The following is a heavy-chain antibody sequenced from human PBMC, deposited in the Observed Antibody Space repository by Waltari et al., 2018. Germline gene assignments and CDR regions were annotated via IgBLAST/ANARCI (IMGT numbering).Heavy chain of an antibody. Sequence: QVQLVQSGAEVKKPGSSVKVSCKASGGTFSSYAISWVRQAPGQGLEWMGGIIPIVGTANYAQKFQGRVTITTDESTSTAYMELSSLRSEDTAVYYCAREVVIAIGGGYFDYWGQGTLVTVSS. CDR1: GGTFSSYA. CDR3: AREVVIAIGGGYFDY. J-gene: IGHJ4*02. CDR2: IIPIVGTA. V-gene: IGHV1-69*05. D-gene: IGHD2-21*01.